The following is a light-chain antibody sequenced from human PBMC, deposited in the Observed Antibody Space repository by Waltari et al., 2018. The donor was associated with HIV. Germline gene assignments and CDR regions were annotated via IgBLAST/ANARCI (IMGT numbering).Light chain of an antibody. Sequence: VMTQSPATLSVSPGERATLSCRASQSVTSNLAGYQLKPGQAPRPLRYGASTRATGIPARFSGSGSGTEFTLTISSLQSEDFAVYVCQQYDNWLSFGGGTKVEIK. J-gene: IGKJ4*01. CDR3: QQYDNWLS. V-gene: IGKV3-15*01. CDR1: QSVTSN. CDR2: GAS.